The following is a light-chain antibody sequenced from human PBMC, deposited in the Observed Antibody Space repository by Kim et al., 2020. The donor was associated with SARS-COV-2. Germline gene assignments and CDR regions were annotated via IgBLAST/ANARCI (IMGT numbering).Light chain of an antibody. CDR3: QAWASRSWV. CDR2: RNS. V-gene: IGLV3-1*01. Sequence: SYELTQPPSVSVSPGQTASITCSGDNLGDKFVCWYQQKPGQSPILLIYRNSKRPSGITERFSGSNSGNTATLTISGAQAVDEADYYCQAWASRSWVFGGGTKLTVL. CDR1: NLGDKF. J-gene: IGLJ3*02.